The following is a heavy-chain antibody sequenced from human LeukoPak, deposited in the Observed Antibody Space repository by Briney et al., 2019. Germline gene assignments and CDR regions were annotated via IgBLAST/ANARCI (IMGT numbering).Heavy chain of an antibody. CDR3: ARGRYRKYYYYYYMDV. J-gene: IGHJ6*03. CDR2: INHSGST. CDR1: GGSFSGYY. D-gene: IGHD1-26*01. Sequence: SGTLSLTCAVYGGSFSGYYWSWIRQPPGKGLEWIGEINHSGSTNYNPSLKSRVTISVDTSKNQFSLKLSSVTAADTAVYYCARGRYRKYYYYYYMDVWGKGTTVTVSS. V-gene: IGHV4-34*01.